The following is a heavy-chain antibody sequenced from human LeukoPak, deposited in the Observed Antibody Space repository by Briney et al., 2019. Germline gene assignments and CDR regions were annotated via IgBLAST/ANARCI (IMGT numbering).Heavy chain of an antibody. Sequence: GRSLRLSCAASGFTFSSYGMHWVRQAPGKGLEWVAVISYDGSNKYYADSVKGRFTISRDNSKNTLYLQMNSLRAEDTAVYYCAKKYCSGDCYLDGFDYWGQGTLVTVSS. CDR1: GFTFSSYG. CDR2: ISYDGSNK. CDR3: AKKYCSGDCYLDGFDY. V-gene: IGHV3-30*18. J-gene: IGHJ4*02. D-gene: IGHD2-21*02.